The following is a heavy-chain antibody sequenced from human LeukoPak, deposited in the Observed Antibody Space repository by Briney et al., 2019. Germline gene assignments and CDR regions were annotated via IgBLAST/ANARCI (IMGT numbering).Heavy chain of an antibody. V-gene: IGHV4-39*01. CDR2: HYYSGST. CDR1: DGFITGSSYS. J-gene: IGHJ4*02. Sequence: SETLSLTCTVSDGFITGSSYSWGWIRQSPGKGLEWIGSHYYSGSTYYNPSLKSRVTMSADTSKNQFSLKLSSVTATDTAVYYCARQYFDNTGYYYFDSWGQGTLVTVSS. CDR3: ARQYFDNTGYYYFDS. D-gene: IGHD3-22*01.